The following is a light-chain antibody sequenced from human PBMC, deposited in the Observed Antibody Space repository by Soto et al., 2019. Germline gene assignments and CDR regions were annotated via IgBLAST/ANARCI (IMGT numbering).Light chain of an antibody. Sequence: QSALTQPRSVSGSPGQSVTISCTGTSSDVGGYNYVSWYQQHPGKAPKLMIYDVSKRPSGGPDRFSGSKSGNTASLTISGLQAEDEADYYCCSYAGSYTVVFGGVTKLTVL. CDR3: CSYAGSYTVV. J-gene: IGLJ2*01. CDR1: SSDVGGYNY. CDR2: DVS. V-gene: IGLV2-11*01.